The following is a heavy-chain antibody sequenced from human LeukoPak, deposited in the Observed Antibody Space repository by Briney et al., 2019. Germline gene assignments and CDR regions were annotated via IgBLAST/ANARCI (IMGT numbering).Heavy chain of an antibody. D-gene: IGHD3-9*01. V-gene: IGHV4-39*07. CDR1: GGSISSSGNY. J-gene: IGHJ5*02. CDR2: ISYSGST. Sequence: PSETLSLTCTVSGGSISSSGNYWGWIRQPPGKGLEWIGTISYSGSTSCNPSLKSRVTISVDTSKNQFSLKLSSVTAADTAVYYCARDRGGGVDILTGYYLGPGWFDRWGQGTLVTVSS. CDR3: ARDRGGGVDILTGYYLGPGWFDR.